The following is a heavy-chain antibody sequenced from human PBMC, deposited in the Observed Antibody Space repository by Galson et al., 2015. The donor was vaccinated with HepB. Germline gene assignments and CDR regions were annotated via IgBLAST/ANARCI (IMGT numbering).Heavy chain of an antibody. Sequence: SLRLSCAASGFTFSGYSMNWVRQAPGKGLEWVSSISSSSSYIYYADSVKGRFIISRDNAKNSLYLQMNSLRAEDTAVYYCARGRGTIFGVVTGGMDVWGQGTTVTVSS. CDR3: ARGRGTIFGVVTGGMDV. CDR1: GFTFSGYS. D-gene: IGHD3-3*01. CDR2: ISSSSSYI. V-gene: IGHV3-21*01. J-gene: IGHJ6*02.